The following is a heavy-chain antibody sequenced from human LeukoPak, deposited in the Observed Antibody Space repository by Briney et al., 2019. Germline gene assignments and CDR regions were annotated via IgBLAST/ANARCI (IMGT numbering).Heavy chain of an antibody. CDR1: AFTFSSYW. CDR2: MNSDGSST. V-gene: IGHV3-74*01. J-gene: IGHJ4*02. D-gene: IGHD6-13*01. Sequence: GGSLRLSCAASAFTFSSYWMHWARQAPGKGPVWVSSMNSDGSSTTYADSVKGRFTISRDNAKNTLYLQMNSLRVEDTAVYYCARGSKYSSSWYVDYWGQGTLVAVSS. CDR3: ARGSKYSSSWYVDY.